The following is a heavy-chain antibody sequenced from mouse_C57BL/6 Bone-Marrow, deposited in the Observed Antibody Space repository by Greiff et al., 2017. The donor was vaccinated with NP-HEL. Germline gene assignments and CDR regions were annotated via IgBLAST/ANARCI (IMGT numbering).Heavy chain of an antibody. CDR3: ARSAMDY. CDR2: INPYNGDT. V-gene: IGHV1-20*01. J-gene: IGHJ4*01. CDR1: GYSFTGYF. Sequence: EVMLVESGPELVKPGDSVKISCKASGYSFTGYFMNWVMQSHGKSLEWIGRINPYNGDTFYNQKFKGKATLTVDKSSSTAHMELRSLTSEDSAVYYCARSAMDYWGQGTSVTVSS.